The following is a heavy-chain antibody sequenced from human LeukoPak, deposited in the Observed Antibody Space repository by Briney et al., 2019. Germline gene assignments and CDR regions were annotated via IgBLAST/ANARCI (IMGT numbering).Heavy chain of an antibody. Sequence: ASVKVSCKASGYTFTGYYMHWVRQAPGQGLEWMGWISAYNGNTNYAQKLQGRVTMTTDTSTGTAYMELRSLRSDDTAVYYCARDTNYDFWSGYYPPYYFDYWGQGTLVTVSS. CDR1: GYTFTGYY. CDR3: ARDTNYDFWSGYYPPYYFDY. D-gene: IGHD3-3*01. V-gene: IGHV1-18*04. CDR2: ISAYNGNT. J-gene: IGHJ4*02.